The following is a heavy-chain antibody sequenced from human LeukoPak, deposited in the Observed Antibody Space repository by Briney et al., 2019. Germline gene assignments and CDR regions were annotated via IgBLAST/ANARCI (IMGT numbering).Heavy chain of an antibody. CDR3: AREGGYCSSTSCSKSPPVGWCFDL. Sequence: GASVKVSCKASGGTFSSYAISWVRQAPGQGLEWMGGIIPIFGTANYAQKFQGRVTITADESTSTAYMELSSLRSEDTAVYYCAREGGYCSSTSCSKSPPVGWCFDLWGRGTLVTVSS. CDR1: GGTFSSYA. CDR2: IIPIFGTA. D-gene: IGHD2-2*01. V-gene: IGHV1-69*13. J-gene: IGHJ2*01.